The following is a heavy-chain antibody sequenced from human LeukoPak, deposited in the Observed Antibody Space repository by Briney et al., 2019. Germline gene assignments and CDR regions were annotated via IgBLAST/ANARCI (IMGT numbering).Heavy chain of an antibody. V-gene: IGHV1-58*01. Sequence: VASVKVSCKASGFTFTSSAVQWVRLARGQRLEWIGWIVVGSGNTNYAQKFQERVTITRDMSTSTAYMELSSLRSEDTAVYYCAAEVAVAGRNWFDPWGQGTLVTVSS. D-gene: IGHD6-19*01. CDR3: AAEVAVAGRNWFDP. CDR2: IVVGSGNT. CDR1: GFTFTSSA. J-gene: IGHJ5*02.